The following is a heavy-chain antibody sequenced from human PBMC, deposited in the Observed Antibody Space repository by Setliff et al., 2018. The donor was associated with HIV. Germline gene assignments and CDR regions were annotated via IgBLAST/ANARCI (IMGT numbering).Heavy chain of an antibody. CDR1: GGSISAYF. J-gene: IGHJ3*02. D-gene: IGHD2-21*01. CDR3: ARHVKGDGGGLWAFDI. V-gene: IGHV4-4*07. Sequence: PSETLSLTCTVSGGSISAYFWTWIRQPAGKGLEWIGRIYSGGSTNYNPSLNSRVTMSVGTSKNQFSLKLNSVTAADTAVYYCARHVKGDGGGLWAFDIWGQGTMVTVSS. CDR2: IYSGGST.